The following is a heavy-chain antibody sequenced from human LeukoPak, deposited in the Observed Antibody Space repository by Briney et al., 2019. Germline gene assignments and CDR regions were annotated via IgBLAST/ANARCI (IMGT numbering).Heavy chain of an antibody. D-gene: IGHD1-1*01. J-gene: IGHJ4*02. CDR2: TYHRSQWYT. Sequence: SQTLSLTCAISGDSVSANSATWNWIRQSPSRGLEWLGRTYHRSQWYTDYAVSVQSRMTINSDTSKNHFSLQLSSVIPEDTAVYFCSRATIGTNWPNFDYWGQGTLVTVSS. V-gene: IGHV6-1*01. CDR1: GDSVSANSAT. CDR3: SRATIGTNWPNFDY.